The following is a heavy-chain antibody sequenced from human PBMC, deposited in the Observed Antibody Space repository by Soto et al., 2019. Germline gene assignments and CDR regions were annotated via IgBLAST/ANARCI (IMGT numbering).Heavy chain of an antibody. V-gene: IGHV4-34*01. J-gene: IGHJ4*02. D-gene: IGHD3-22*01. CDR3: ARGGNRDSSGYYYFDY. CDR2: INHSGST. Sequence: SETLSLTCAVYGGSFSGYYWSWIRQPPGKGLEWIGEINHSGSTNYNPSLKSRVTISVDTSKNQFSLKLSSVTAADTAVYYCARGGNRDSSGYYYFDYWGQGTLVTVSS. CDR1: GGSFSGYY.